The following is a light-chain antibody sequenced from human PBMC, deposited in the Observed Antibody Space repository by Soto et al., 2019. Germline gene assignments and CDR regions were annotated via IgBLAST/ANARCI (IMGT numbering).Light chain of an antibody. V-gene: IGLV2-14*01. CDR3: NSYTSNNTYV. CDR1: SSDVGGYNY. Sequence: QSALTQPPSASGSPGQSVAISCTGTSSDVGGYNYVSWYQQHPGKAPKLMIYEVSNRPSGVSNRFSGSKSGNTASLTISGLRAEDEADYYCNSYTSNNTYVFGTGTKVTVL. J-gene: IGLJ1*01. CDR2: EVS.